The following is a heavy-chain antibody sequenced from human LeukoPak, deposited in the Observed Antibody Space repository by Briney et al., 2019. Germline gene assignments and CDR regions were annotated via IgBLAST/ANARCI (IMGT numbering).Heavy chain of an antibody. Sequence: GESLKISCKGSGYSFTSYWIGWVRQMPGKGLEWMGIIYPGDSDTRYSPSFQGQVTISADKSISTAYLQWSSLKASGTAMYYCARLKRIVVPAAEGNAFDIWGQGTMVTVSS. V-gene: IGHV5-51*01. CDR2: IYPGDSDT. J-gene: IGHJ3*02. D-gene: IGHD2-2*01. CDR1: GYSFTSYW. CDR3: ARLKRIVVPAAEGNAFDI.